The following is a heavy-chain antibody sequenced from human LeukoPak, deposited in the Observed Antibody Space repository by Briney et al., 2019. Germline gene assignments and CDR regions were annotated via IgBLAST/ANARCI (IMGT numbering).Heavy chain of an antibody. CDR3: AKELSSEGFFHY. Sequence: GETLRLSCAASGVPFRSYAMSWVRQAPGKGLEWVSVIGVRGTNTYYAVSVKGRFTISRDNSKNTLYLQMNCLRAEDTAVYYCAKELSSEGFFHYWGQGTLVAVSS. J-gene: IGHJ4*02. CDR2: IGVRGTNT. CDR1: GVPFRSYA. V-gene: IGHV3-23*01.